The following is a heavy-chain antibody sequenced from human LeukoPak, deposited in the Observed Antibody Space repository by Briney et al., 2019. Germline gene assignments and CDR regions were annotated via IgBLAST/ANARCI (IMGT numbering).Heavy chain of an antibody. CDR1: GDSISSGDYS. V-gene: IGHV4-31*03. CDR3: ARSEVALFGVAPNWFDP. D-gene: IGHD3-3*01. J-gene: IGHJ5*02. CDR2: IHHSGNT. Sequence: SQTLSLTCTVSGDSISSGDYSWNWIRQHPGKGLEWIGYIHHSGNTYYNPSLESRVTISLATSKNLFSLKLYSVIAADTAVYYCARSEVALFGVAPNWFDPWGQGTPVTVSS.